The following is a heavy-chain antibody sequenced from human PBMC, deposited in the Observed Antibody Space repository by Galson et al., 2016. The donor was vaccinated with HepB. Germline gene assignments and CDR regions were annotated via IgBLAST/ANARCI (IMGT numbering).Heavy chain of an antibody. D-gene: IGHD1-26*01. Sequence: PALVKPTQTLTLTCTFSGFSLSTSGVGVGWIRQSPGKALEWLALIFWDDDKRYSPSLKSGLTITKDTSKTQVVLTMTNMDPVDTATYYCAHRSLWYSGSYYLAAPFDYWGQGTLVTVSS. CDR3: AHRSLWYSGSYYLAAPFDY. J-gene: IGHJ4*02. V-gene: IGHV2-5*02. CDR1: GFSLSTSGVG. CDR2: IFWDDDK.